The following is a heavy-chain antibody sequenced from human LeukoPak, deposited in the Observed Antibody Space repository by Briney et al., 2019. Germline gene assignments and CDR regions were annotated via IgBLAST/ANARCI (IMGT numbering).Heavy chain of an antibody. CDR2: IYYSGST. CDR1: GASISSGAYA. Sequence: PSQTLSLTCVVSGASISSGAYAWSWIRQPPGKGLEWIGYIYYSGSTNYNPSLKSRVTISVDTSKNQFSLKVTSVTAADTAIYYCARHDSSGYKYWGQGTLVTVSS. CDR3: ARHDSSGYKY. V-gene: IGHV4-30-4*07. J-gene: IGHJ4*02. D-gene: IGHD3-22*01.